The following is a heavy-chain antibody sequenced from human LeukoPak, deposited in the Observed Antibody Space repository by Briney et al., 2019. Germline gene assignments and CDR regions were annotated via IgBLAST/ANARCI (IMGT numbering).Heavy chain of an antibody. Sequence: SETLSLTCAVSGGSIGSYYWSWLRQPPGRGLEWIGYIYYSGTTNYNPSLKSRVTISVDTSKNQFSLKLTSVTTADTAIYYCAREDPQTTVPEGLDVWGQGTTVTVSS. CDR2: IYYSGTT. J-gene: IGHJ6*02. CDR3: AREDPQTTVPEGLDV. V-gene: IGHV4-59*01. D-gene: IGHD4-17*01. CDR1: GGSIGSYY.